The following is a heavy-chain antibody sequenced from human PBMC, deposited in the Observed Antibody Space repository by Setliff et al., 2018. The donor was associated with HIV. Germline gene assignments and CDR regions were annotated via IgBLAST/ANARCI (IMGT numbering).Heavy chain of an antibody. CDR1: GYTFTSCG. J-gene: IGHJ3*02. Sequence: ASVKVSCKASGYTFTSCGISWVRQAPGQGLEWMGWISAYNGNTNYAQTLQGRVTMTTDTSTSTAYMELRSLRSDDTAVYYCARGYYDFWSGYSDAFHIWGQGTMVTVSS. V-gene: IGHV1-18*01. CDR2: ISAYNGNT. CDR3: ARGYYDFWSGYSDAFHI. D-gene: IGHD3-3*01.